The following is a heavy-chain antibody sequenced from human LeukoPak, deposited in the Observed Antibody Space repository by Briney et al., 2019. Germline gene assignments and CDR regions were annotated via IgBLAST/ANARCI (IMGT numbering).Heavy chain of an antibody. CDR2: IYHSGST. CDR3: ASGGSLWSWFDP. J-gene: IGHJ5*02. D-gene: IGHD3-10*01. CDR1: GGSISSSNW. V-gene: IGHV4-4*02. Sequence: PSETLSLTCAVSGGSISSSNWWSWVRQPPGKGLEWIGEIYHSGSTNYNPSLKSRVTISVDTSKNQFSLKLSSVTAADTAVYYCASGGSLWSWFDPWGQGTLVTVSS.